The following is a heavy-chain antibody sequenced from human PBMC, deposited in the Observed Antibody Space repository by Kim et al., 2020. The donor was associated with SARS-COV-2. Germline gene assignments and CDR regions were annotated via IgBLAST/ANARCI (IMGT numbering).Heavy chain of an antibody. CDR2: IYYSGST. V-gene: IGHV4-39*01. Sequence: SETLSLTCTVSGGSISSSSYYWGWIRQPPGKGLEWIGSIYYSGSTYYNPSLRSRVTISVDTSKNQFSLKLSSVTAADTAVYYCASRMNYGYYYYYMDVWGKGTTVTVSS. CDR3: ASRMNYGYYYYYMDV. D-gene: IGHD3-10*01. CDR1: GGSISSSSYY. J-gene: IGHJ6*03.